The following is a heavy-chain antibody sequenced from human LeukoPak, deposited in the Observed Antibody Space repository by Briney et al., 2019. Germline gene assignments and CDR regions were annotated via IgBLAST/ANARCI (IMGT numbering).Heavy chain of an antibody. D-gene: IGHD6-13*01. CDR1: GFTFSTYA. Sequence: GGSLRLSCAASGFTFSTYAIHWVRQAPGKGLEWVAVISYDGGNKYYADSVKGRFTISRDNSKNTLYLQMNSLRAEDTAVYYCARDIVDSSSWYYFDYWGQGTLVTVSS. CDR2: ISYDGGNK. CDR3: ARDIVDSSSWYYFDY. J-gene: IGHJ4*02. V-gene: IGHV3-30*04.